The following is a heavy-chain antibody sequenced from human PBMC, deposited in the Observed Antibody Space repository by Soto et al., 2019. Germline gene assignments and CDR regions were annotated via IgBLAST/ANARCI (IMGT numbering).Heavy chain of an antibody. CDR3: ARNVGWYYDILPVGNDAFDI. CDR2: IFYSGST. V-gene: IGHV4-39*01. D-gene: IGHD3-9*01. Sequence: PSETLSLTCTVSGGSISSSNFYWGWIRQSPGRGLEWIGSIFYSGSTYYSPSLKSRVTISVDTSKNQFSLKLSSVTAADTAVYYCARNVGWYYDILPVGNDAFDIWGQGTMVTVSS. CDR1: GGSISSSNFY. J-gene: IGHJ3*02.